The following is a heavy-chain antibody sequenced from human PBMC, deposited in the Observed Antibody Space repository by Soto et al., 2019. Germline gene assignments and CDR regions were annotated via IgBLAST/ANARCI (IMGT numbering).Heavy chain of an antibody. CDR3: ARDQSFDRSYYYGIDF. J-gene: IGHJ6*02. CDR1: GYPYTHDS. CDR2: ISPFNGNT. V-gene: IGHV1-18*01. Sequence: GXSVKVCYKSSGYPYTHDSITSLRHTPGQGLEWMGWISPFNGNTNYGQTLQGRVTLTTDTSTSTVYMELRSLRSDDTAVYYCARDQSFDRSYYYGIDFWRQGTTVTVS. D-gene: IGHD3-22*01.